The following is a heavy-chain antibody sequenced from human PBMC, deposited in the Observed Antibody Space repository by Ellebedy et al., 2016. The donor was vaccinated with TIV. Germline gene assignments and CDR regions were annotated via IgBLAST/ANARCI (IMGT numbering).Heavy chain of an antibody. CDR3: AREGARYYGMDV. J-gene: IGHJ6*02. CDR2: TNPSGGST. CDR1: GYTFTSYY. D-gene: IGHD3-16*01. V-gene: IGHV1-46*01. Sequence: ASVKVSCXASGYTFTSYYMHWVRQAPGQGLEWMGITNPSGGSTSYAQKFQGRVTMTRDTSTSTVYMELSSLRSEDTAVYYCAREGARYYGMDVWGQGTTVTVSS.